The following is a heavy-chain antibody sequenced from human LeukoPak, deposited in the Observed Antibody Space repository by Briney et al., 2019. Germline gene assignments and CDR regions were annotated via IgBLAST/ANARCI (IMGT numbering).Heavy chain of an antibody. D-gene: IGHD2-2*01. CDR3: ARAQGYCSSTSCYPDY. J-gene: IGHJ4*02. CDR1: GASISSGGYY. Sequence: SETLSLTCTVSGASISSGGYYWSWIRQHPGKGLEWIGYIYYSGSTYYNPSLKSRVTISVDTSKNQFSLKLSSVTAADTAVYYCARAQGYCSSTSCYPDYWGQGTLVTVSS. V-gene: IGHV4-31*03. CDR2: IYYSGST.